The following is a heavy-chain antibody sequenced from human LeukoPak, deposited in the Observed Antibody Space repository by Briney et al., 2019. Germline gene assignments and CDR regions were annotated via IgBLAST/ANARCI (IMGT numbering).Heavy chain of an antibody. V-gene: IGHV4-61*01. CDR1: GGSVNSGSYY. CDR3: ARKYYYDSSGFYS. D-gene: IGHD3-22*01. J-gene: IGHJ4*02. Sequence: SETLSLTCTVSGGSVNSGSYYWRWIRQPPGKGLEWIGHIYYSGSTNYNPSLKSRVTISVDTSKNQFSLKLSSVTAADTAVYYCARKYYYDSSGFYSWGQGTLVTVSS. CDR2: IYYSGST.